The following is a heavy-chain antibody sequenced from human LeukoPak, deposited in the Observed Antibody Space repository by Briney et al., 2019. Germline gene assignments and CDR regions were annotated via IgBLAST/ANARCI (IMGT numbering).Heavy chain of an antibody. D-gene: IGHD2-15*01. V-gene: IGHV1-69*05. Sequence: SVKVSCKASVGTFSSYAISWVRQAPGQGLEWMGGIIPIFGTANYAQKFQGRVTITTDESTSTAYMELSSLRSEDTAVYYCARGCSGGSCYDYYFDYWGQGTLVTVSS. CDR1: VGTFSSYA. CDR3: ARGCSGGSCYDYYFDY. J-gene: IGHJ4*02. CDR2: IIPIFGTA.